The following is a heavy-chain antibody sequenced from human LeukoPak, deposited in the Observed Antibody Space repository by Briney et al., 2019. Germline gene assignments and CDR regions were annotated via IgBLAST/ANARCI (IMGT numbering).Heavy chain of an antibody. CDR2: INHSGST. Sequence: SETLSLTCAVYGGSFSGYYWSWICQPPGKGLEWIVEINHSGSTNYNPSLKSRVTISVDTSKNQFSLKLSSVTAADTAVYYCAREAAAAGRGDYWGQGTLVTVSS. J-gene: IGHJ4*02. D-gene: IGHD6-13*01. V-gene: IGHV4-34*01. CDR3: AREAAAAGRGDY. CDR1: GGSFSGYY.